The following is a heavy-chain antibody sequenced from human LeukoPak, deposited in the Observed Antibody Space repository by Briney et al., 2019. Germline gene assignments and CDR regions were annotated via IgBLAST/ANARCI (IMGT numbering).Heavy chain of an antibody. D-gene: IGHD2/OR15-2a*01. V-gene: IGHV3-53*04. CDR1: GFTVSSNY. Sequence: PGGSLRLSCAASGFTVSSNYMTWVRQAPGKGLEWVSVLYSGGNTYYADSAKGRFTISRLNSKNTLYLQMNNLRTEDTAIYYCARAQNIPPPAWFDPWGQGTLVTVSS. CDR3: ARAQNIPPPAWFDP. CDR2: LYSGGNT. J-gene: IGHJ5*02.